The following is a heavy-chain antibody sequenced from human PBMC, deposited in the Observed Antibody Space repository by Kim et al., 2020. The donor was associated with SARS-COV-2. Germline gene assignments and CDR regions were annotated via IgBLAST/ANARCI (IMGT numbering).Heavy chain of an antibody. J-gene: IGHJ4*02. Sequence: GGSLRLSCAASGFTFDDYAMHWVRQAPGKGLEWVSGISWNSGSIGYADSVKGRFTISRDNAKNSLYLQMNSLRAEDTALYYCAKGHGDRRYFDYWGQGTL. CDR1: GFTFDDYA. CDR2: ISWNSGSI. CDR3: AKGHGDRRYFDY. V-gene: IGHV3-9*01.